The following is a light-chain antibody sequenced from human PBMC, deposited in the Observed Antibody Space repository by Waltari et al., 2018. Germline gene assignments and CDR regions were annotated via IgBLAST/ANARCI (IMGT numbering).Light chain of an antibody. CDR2: KAS. Sequence: DIQMTQSPSTLSASVGDRVTITCRASQSISSWLAWYQRKPGKAPKLLIYKASTLVRGIPSRFSGSGSGTEFTLTISSLQPDDFATYYCQQYNTNSPWTFGQGTKVEIK. CDR3: QQYNTNSPWT. J-gene: IGKJ1*01. CDR1: QSISSW. V-gene: IGKV1-5*03.